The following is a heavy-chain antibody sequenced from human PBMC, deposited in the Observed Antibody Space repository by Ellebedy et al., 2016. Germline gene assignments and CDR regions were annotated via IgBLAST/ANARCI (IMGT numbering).Heavy chain of an antibody. D-gene: IGHD5-24*01. CDR1: GFNLNDHY. CDR3: VRVGRWLQYFDY. J-gene: IGHJ4*02. CDR2: ARSKVARYST. V-gene: IGHV3-72*01. Sequence: GESLKISCVTPGFNLNDHYMDWVRQAPGKGLEWVGRARSKVARYSTEHAASVKGRFTISRDDSKNSIYLERNSLKTDETAVYYCVRVGRWLQYFDYWGQGTLVTVSS.